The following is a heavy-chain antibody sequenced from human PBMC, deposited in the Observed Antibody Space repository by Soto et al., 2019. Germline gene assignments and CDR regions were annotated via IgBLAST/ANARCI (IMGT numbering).Heavy chain of an antibody. CDR3: AREVLMESFIWFDP. J-gene: IGHJ5*02. V-gene: IGHV4-31*03. D-gene: IGHD3-3*01. Sequence: SETLSLTCTVSGGSISSGGYYWSWIRQHPGKGLEWIGYIYYSGSTYYNPSLKSRVTISVDTSKNQFSLKLSSVTAADTAVYYCAREVLMESFIWFDPWGQGTLVTVSS. CDR2: IYYSGST. CDR1: GGSISSGGYY.